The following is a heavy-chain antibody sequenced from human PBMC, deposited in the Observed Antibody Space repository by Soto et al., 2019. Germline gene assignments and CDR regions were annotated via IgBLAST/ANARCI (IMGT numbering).Heavy chain of an antibody. Sequence: ASVKVSCKASGYTFTSYGISWVRQAPGQGLEWMGWISAYNGNTNYAQKLQGRVTMTTDTSTSTAYMELRSLRSDDTAVYYCASHYCSGGSCSNDAFDIWGQGTMVTVSS. D-gene: IGHD2-15*01. CDR1: GYTFTSYG. CDR2: ISAYNGNT. CDR3: ASHYCSGGSCSNDAFDI. V-gene: IGHV1-18*01. J-gene: IGHJ3*02.